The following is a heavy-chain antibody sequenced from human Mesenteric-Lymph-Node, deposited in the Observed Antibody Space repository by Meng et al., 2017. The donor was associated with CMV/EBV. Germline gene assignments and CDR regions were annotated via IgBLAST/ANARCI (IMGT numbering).Heavy chain of an antibody. Sequence: GGSLRLSCAASGFTFSSYAMSWVRQAPGKGLEWVSAISGSGGSTYYADSVKGRFTISRDNSKNTLYLQMNRLRAEDTAVYYCAKVDSGSWYRGFFDYWGQGTLVTVSS. J-gene: IGHJ4*02. V-gene: IGHV3-23*01. CDR3: AKVDSGSWYRGFFDY. CDR2: ISGSGGST. D-gene: IGHD6-13*01. CDR1: GFTFSSYA.